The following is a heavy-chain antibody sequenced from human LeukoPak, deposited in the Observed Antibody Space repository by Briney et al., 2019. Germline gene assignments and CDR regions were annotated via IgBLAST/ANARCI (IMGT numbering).Heavy chain of an antibody. V-gene: IGHV4-39*01. CDR3: ANVIVGATETYYFDY. Sequence: SETLSLTCTVSGGSISSSSYYWGWVRQPPGKGLEWIGSIYYSGSTYYNPSLKSRVTISVDTSKNQFSLKLSSVTAADTAVYYCANVIVGATETYYFDYWGQGTLVTVSS. D-gene: IGHD1-26*01. CDR1: GGSISSSSYY. CDR2: IYYSGST. J-gene: IGHJ4*02.